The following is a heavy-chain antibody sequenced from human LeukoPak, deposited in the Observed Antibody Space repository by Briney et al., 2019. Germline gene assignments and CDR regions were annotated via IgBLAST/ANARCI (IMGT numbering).Heavy chain of an antibody. V-gene: IGHV3-43*01. CDR2: ISWDGGST. J-gene: IGHJ6*03. D-gene: IGHD5-24*01. CDR3: AKDRGYKNYYYYYYMDV. CDR1: GFTFDDYT. Sequence: GGSLRPSCAASGFTFDDYTMHWVRQAPGRGLEWVSLISWDGGSTYYADSVKGRFTISRDNSKNSLYLQMNSLRTEDTALYYCAKDRGYKNYYYYYYMDVWGKGTTVTVSS.